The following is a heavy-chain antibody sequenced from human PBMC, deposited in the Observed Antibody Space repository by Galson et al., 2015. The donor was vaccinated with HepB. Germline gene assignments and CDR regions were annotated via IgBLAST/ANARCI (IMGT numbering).Heavy chain of an antibody. CDR1: GFTFSTYW. D-gene: IGHD1-26*01. CDR2: INGDGSST. Sequence: SLRLSCAASGFTFSTYWMHWVRQTPGEGLAWVSRINGDGSSTAYADSVEGRFTISRDSAKNTLHLQMNRLRAEDTAVYFCVRGYSGTYRADYWGQGTLVTVSS. J-gene: IGHJ4*02. CDR3: VRGYSGTYRADY. V-gene: IGHV3-74*01.